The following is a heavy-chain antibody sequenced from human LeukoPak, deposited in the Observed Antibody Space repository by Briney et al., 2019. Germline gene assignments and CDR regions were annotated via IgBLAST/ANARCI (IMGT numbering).Heavy chain of an antibody. J-gene: IGHJ4*02. CDR1: GFTFSSYS. Sequence: MPGGSLRLSCAASGFTFSSYSMNWVRQAPGKGLEWVSSISSSSSYIYYADSVKGRFTISRDNAKNSLYLQMNSLRAEDTAVYYCARDPDYYDSGDSGHWGQGTLVTVSS. V-gene: IGHV3-21*01. CDR3: ARDPDYYDSGDSGH. CDR2: ISSSSSYI. D-gene: IGHD3-22*01.